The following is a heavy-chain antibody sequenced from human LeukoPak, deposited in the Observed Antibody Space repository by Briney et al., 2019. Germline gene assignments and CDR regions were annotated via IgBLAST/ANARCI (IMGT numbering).Heavy chain of an antibody. V-gene: IGHV4-34*01. CDR1: GGSFSGYY. CDR3: ARGLRTRKYYYDSSGYPPWLGY. D-gene: IGHD3-22*01. J-gene: IGHJ4*02. CDR2: INHSGST. Sequence: PSETLSLTCAVYGGSFSGYYWSWIRQPPGKGLEWIGEINHSGSTNYNPSLKSRVTISVDTSKNQFSLKLSSVTAADTAAYYCARGLRTRKYYYDSSGYPPWLGYWGQGTLVTVSS.